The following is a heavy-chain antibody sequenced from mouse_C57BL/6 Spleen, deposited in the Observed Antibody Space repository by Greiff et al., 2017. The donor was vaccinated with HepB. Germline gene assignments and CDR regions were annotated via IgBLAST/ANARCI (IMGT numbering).Heavy chain of an antibody. CDR3: VREYGNSAWFAY. V-gene: IGHV1-82*01. CDR1: GYAFSSSW. Sequence: VQLQQSGPELVKPGASVKISCKASGYAFSSSWMNWVKQRPGKGLEWIGRIYPGDGDTNYNGKFKGKATLTADKSSSTAYMQLSSLTSEDSAVYFCVREYGNSAWFAYWGQGTLVTVSA. J-gene: IGHJ3*01. CDR2: IYPGDGDT. D-gene: IGHD2-10*02.